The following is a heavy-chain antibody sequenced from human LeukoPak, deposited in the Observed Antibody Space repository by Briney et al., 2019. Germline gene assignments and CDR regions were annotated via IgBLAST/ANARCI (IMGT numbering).Heavy chain of an antibody. Sequence: GGSLRLSCATSGFTFTDYDMSWIRQSPGKGLEWVALIPKSGTPRYFSDSVKGRFIISRDNAKNSVDLQMNRLTADDSAVYYCARDLPNRYCSSTSCFLDAFNLWGQGTMVTVSS. CDR2: IPKSGTPR. D-gene: IGHD2-2*01. V-gene: IGHV3-11*04. CDR3: ARDLPNRYCSSTSCFLDAFNL. J-gene: IGHJ3*01. CDR1: GFTFTDYD.